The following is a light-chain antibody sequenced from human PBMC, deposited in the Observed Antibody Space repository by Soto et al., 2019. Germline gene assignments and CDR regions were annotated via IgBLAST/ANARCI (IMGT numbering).Light chain of an antibody. CDR3: QVWDSSSGHLV. V-gene: IGLV3-21*04. CDR1: NIGSKS. CDR2: YDS. J-gene: IGLJ2*01. Sequence: SSELTQPPSVSVAPGKTARITCGGNNIGSKSVHWYQQKPGQAPVLVIYYDSDRPSGIPERFSGSNPGNTATLTISRVEAGYEADYYCQVWDSSSGHLVFGGGTKLTVL.